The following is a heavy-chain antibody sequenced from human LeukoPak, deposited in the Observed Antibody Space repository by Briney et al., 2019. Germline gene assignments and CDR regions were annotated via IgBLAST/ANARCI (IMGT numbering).Heavy chain of an antibody. V-gene: IGHV3-21*01. Sequence: GGSLSLSCAGSGFTFSSFSMNWHPQAQGQGREGVSSINSSSRYISHADSGKGRFTIYRDNAKNSLYLQMNSLRAEDTAVYYCARDQGSSSWYDVEPDKYNWFDPWGQGTLVTVSS. D-gene: IGHD6-13*01. CDR1: GFTFSSFS. CDR3: ARDQGSSSWYDVEPDKYNWFDP. CDR2: INSSSRYI. J-gene: IGHJ5*02.